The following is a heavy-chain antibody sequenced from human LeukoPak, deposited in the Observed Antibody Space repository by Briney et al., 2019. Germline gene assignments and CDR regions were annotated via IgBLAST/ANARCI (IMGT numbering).Heavy chain of an antibody. V-gene: IGHV4-30-4*01. CDR2: IYYSGST. J-gene: IGHJ6*02. Sequence: SETLSLTCTVSGGSISSGDYYWSWLRQPPGKGLEWIGYIYYSGSTYYNPSLKSRVTISVDTSKNQFSLKLSSVTAADTAVYYCAREVLVPAAPFGYGMDVWGQGTTVTVSS. CDR3: AREVLVPAAPFGYGMDV. CDR1: GGSISSGDYY. D-gene: IGHD2-2*01.